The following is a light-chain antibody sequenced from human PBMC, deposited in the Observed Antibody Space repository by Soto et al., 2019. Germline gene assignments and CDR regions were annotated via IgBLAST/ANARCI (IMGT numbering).Light chain of an antibody. CDR2: NNN. V-gene: IGLV1-47*01. CDR3: AAWDHSLSGHVV. Sequence: QSVLTQPPSASGTPGQRVTISCSGSSSNIGTNSVYWYHQLPGTAPKLLIYNNNQRPSGVPDRFSGSRSGTSASLAISGLRSEDESVYYCAAWDHSLSGHVVFGGGTKLTVL. CDR1: SSNIGTNS. J-gene: IGLJ2*01.